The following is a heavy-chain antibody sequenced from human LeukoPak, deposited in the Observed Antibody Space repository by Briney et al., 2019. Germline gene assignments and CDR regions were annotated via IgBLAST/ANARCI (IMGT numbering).Heavy chain of an antibody. CDR2: INHSGST. CDR3: ARGDIVVVPAAIHTRPFDY. J-gene: IGHJ4*02. Sequence: SETLSLTCAVYGGSFSGYYWSWIRQPPGKGLEWIGEINHSGSTNYNPSLKSRVTISVDTSKNQFSLKLSSVTSADTAVYYCARGDIVVVPAAIHTRPFDYWGQGTLVTVSS. V-gene: IGHV4-34*01. D-gene: IGHD2-2*02. CDR1: GGSFSGYY.